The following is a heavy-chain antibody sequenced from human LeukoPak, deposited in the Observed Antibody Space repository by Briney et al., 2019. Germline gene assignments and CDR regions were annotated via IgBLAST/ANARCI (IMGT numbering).Heavy chain of an antibody. CDR1: GYSISSGYF. Sequence: SETLSLTCTVSGYSISSGYFWGWIRQPPGKGLEWIANIYHSGNTYYNPSLKSRVTISVDTSKNQFSLKLSSVTAADTAVYYCASRDCSGGSCYDAYFDYWGQGTLVTVSS. V-gene: IGHV4-38-2*02. D-gene: IGHD2-15*01. CDR3: ASRDCSGGSCYDAYFDY. CDR2: IYHSGNT. J-gene: IGHJ4*02.